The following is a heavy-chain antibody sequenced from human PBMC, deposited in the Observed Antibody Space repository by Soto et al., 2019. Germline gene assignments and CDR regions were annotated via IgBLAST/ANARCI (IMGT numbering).Heavy chain of an antibody. CDR3: ASFTLTGTWFDP. CDR1: GFTVSNSY. D-gene: IGHD7-27*01. Sequence: GGSLRLSCVASGFTVSNSYMSWVRQAPGKGLEWVSIIYSVGNTYYADSVKGRLTISRDNSKNTLFLQMNSLRAEDTAVYYCASFTLTGTWFDPWGQGTLVTVSS. CDR2: IYSVGNT. J-gene: IGHJ5*02. V-gene: IGHV3-53*01.